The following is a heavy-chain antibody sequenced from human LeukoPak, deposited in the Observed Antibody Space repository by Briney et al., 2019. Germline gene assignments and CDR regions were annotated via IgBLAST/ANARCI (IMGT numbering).Heavy chain of an antibody. V-gene: IGHV3-33*01. J-gene: IGHJ3*02. Sequence: GGSLRLSCAASGFTFSNYGMHWVRQVPGKGLEWVAAIWFDGIRKYYADSVKGRLTISRDNSKNTLYLQMNSLRAEDTAVYYCARDLEDSSPFGAFDTWGQGTMVTVSS. CDR2: IWFDGIRK. D-gene: IGHD3-22*01. CDR3: ARDLEDSSPFGAFDT. CDR1: GFTFSNYG.